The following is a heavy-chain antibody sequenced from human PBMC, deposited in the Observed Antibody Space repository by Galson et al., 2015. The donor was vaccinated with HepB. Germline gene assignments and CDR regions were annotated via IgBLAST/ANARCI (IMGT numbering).Heavy chain of an antibody. CDR1: GYIFTNYW. Sequence: QSGAEVKEPGESLKISCKGSGYIFTNYWIGWVRQVPGRGLEWMGIIYPGDSDARYSPSFQGQVTISADKSISTAYLQWSSLKASDTAMYYCALHSGYSYDFDYWGQGTLVTVSS. CDR3: ALHSGYSYDFDY. J-gene: IGHJ4*02. V-gene: IGHV5-51*01. CDR2: IYPGDSDA. D-gene: IGHD5-18*01.